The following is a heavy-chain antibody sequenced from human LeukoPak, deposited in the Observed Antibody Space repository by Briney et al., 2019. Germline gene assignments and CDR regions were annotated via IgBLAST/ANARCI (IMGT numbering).Heavy chain of an antibody. Sequence: SETLSLTCAVSGFPISSDKYWGWIRQPPGKGLEWIGSIYHTGSTYYNPSLKSRVTISVDTSKNQFSLKLNSVTAADTAVYYCARLSYYYYYMDVWGRGTTVTVSS. CDR3: ARLSYYYYYMDV. CDR2: IYHTGST. CDR1: GFPISSDKY. D-gene: IGHD3-10*01. V-gene: IGHV4-38-2*01. J-gene: IGHJ6*03.